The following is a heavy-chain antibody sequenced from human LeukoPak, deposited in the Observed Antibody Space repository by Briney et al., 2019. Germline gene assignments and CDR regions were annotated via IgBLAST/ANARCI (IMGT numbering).Heavy chain of an antibody. V-gene: IGHV3-21*01. CDR1: GFTFSSYS. Sequence: GGSLRLSCAASGFTFSSYSMNWVRQAPGKGLEWVSSISSSSSYIYYADSVKGRFTISRDNAKNSLYLQMNSLRAEDTAVYYCAGKPGGSWYLDPWGQGTLVTVSS. CDR3: AGKPGGSWYLDP. J-gene: IGHJ5*02. D-gene: IGHD6-13*01. CDR2: ISSSSSYI.